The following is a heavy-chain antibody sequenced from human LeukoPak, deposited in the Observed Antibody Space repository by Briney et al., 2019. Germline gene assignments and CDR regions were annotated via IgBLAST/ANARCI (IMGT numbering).Heavy chain of an antibody. CDR3: AKSRDGYNQVDY. V-gene: IGHV3-33*06. CDR1: GFTFSSYG. Sequence: PGRSLRLSCAASGFTFSSYGMHWVRQAPGKGLEWVAVIWSDGSNKYYADSVKGRFTISRDNSKNTLYLQMNSLRVEDTAVYYCAKSRDGYNQVDYWGQGTLVTVSS. D-gene: IGHD5-24*01. CDR2: IWSDGSNK. J-gene: IGHJ4*02.